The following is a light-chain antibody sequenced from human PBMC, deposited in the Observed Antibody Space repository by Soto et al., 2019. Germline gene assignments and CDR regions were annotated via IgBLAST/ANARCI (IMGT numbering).Light chain of an antibody. CDR1: TGAVTSGHY. CDR3: LPSYHDPRGVRVV. CDR2: DTS. J-gene: IGLJ2*01. Sequence: QAVVTQEASLTVSPGGTVTLTCGSSTGAVTSGHYPYWFQQKPGQAPRTLIYDTSNKHSWTPARFSASLLGGKAALTLSGAQPEDEAEYYCLPSYHDPRGVRVVFGGGTQLTVL. V-gene: IGLV7-46*01.